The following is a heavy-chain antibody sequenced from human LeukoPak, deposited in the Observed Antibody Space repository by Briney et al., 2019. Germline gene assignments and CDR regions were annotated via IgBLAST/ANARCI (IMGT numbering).Heavy chain of an antibody. CDR2: ISVSGTYM. J-gene: IGHJ4*02. Sequence: PGGSLRLSCAASGFTFSSYYMNWVRQAPGKGLEWVSSISVSGTYMYYAESLKSRFTISRDNAKNSLYLQMNSLKAEDTAVYYCARGTEGDYWGQGTLVTVSS. CDR1: GFTFSSYY. D-gene: IGHD1-1*01. V-gene: IGHV3-21*01. CDR3: ARGTEGDY.